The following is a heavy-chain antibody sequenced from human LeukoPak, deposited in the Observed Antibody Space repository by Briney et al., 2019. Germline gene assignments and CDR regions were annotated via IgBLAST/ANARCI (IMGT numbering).Heavy chain of an antibody. CDR3: AKREAGKHFVGAFDI. V-gene: IGHV3-64*04. CDR1: GFTFSSYA. J-gene: IGHJ3*02. D-gene: IGHD6-19*01. CDR2: FSSNEGST. Sequence: GGSLRLSCSASGFTFSSYAMPWVRQAPGKGLEYDSAFSSNEGSTYYADSVKGRYTISRDNSKNTLYLQMNSLRAEDTAVYYCAKREAGKHFVGAFDIWGQGTMVTVSS.